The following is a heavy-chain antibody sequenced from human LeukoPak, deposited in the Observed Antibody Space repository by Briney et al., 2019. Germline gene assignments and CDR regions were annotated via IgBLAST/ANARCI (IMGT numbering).Heavy chain of an antibody. CDR2: ISSSSSYI. CDR1: GFTFNNYV. Sequence: PGGSLRLSCAASGFTFNNYVLSWVRQAPGKGLEWVSSISSSSSYIYYADSVKGRFTISRDNAKNSLYLQMNSLRAEDTAVYYCAREAPKYGDYGGGDYWGQGTLVTVSS. V-gene: IGHV3-21*01. J-gene: IGHJ4*02. CDR3: AREAPKYGDYGGGDY. D-gene: IGHD4-17*01.